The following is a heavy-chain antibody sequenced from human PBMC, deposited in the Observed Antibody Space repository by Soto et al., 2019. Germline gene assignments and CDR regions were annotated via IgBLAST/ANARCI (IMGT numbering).Heavy chain of an antibody. D-gene: IGHD2-21*02. J-gene: IGHJ4*02. CDR1: GFTFSNAW. CDR2: IKSKTDGGTT. Sequence: GGSLRLSCAASGFTFSNAWMSWVRQAPGKGLEWVGRIKSKTDGGTTDYAAPVKGRFTISRDNAKNTLYLQMNNLRAEDTAVYYCARGGDPDYWGQGTLVTVSS. V-gene: IGHV3-15*05. CDR3: ARGGDPDY.